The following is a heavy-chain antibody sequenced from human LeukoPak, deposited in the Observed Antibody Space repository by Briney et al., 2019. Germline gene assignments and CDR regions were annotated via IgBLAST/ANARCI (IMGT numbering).Heavy chain of an antibody. V-gene: IGHV3-33*01. CDR2: IWFDGSNR. Sequence: GSLRLSCTASGFTFSKYGMHWVRQAPGKGLEWVAVIWFDGSNRNHADSVKGRFTISRDNSKNTLYLQMNSLRVEDTAVYFCVRDYCSGGSCYENNWFDPWGQGTLVTVSS. J-gene: IGHJ5*02. CDR1: GFTFSKYG. D-gene: IGHD2-15*01. CDR3: VRDYCSGGSCYENNWFDP.